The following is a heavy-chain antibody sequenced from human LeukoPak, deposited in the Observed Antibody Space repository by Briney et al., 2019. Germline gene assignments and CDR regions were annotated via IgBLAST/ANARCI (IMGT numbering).Heavy chain of an antibody. D-gene: IGHD6-19*01. CDR3: ARVHSSGWYSIDY. CDR1: GFTFSTYS. Sequence: GRSLRLSCAASGFTFSTYSMHWVRQAPGKGLEWVAVISYVGSNKYYADSVKGRFTSSRDDSKNSLYLQMNSVRVEDTAMYYCARVHSSGWYSIDYWGQGTLVTASS. J-gene: IGHJ4*02. V-gene: IGHV3-30-3*01. CDR2: ISYVGSNK.